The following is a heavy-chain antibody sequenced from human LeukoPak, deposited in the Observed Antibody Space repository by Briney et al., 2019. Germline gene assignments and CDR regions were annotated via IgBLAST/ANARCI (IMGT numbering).Heavy chain of an antibody. V-gene: IGHV3-20*04. D-gene: IGHD3-22*01. CDR1: GFTFDDYG. CDR2: INWNGGRP. J-gene: IGHJ3*01. CDR3: ARDYIAETYDYDGSGAFDG. Sequence: GGSLRLSCAASGFTFDDYGMSWVRHAQGKGLEGVSGINWNGGRPGYADSVKGRFTISRDNAKNPLYLQMNSLRAENTALYYCARDYIAETYDYDGSGAFDGWGEGTMVTVSS.